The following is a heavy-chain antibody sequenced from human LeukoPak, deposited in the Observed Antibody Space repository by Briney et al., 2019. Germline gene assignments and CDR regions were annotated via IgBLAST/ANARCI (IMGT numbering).Heavy chain of an antibody. CDR1: GFTSSNYG. Sequence: GGSLRLSCAVSGFTSSNYGMSWVRQAPGKGLEWVSSISDSGGITYYADSVKGRFTISRDNSKNTLYLQMNSLRAEDTAVYYCAGSIVGDAFDYWGQGTLVTVSS. CDR3: AGSIVGDAFDY. J-gene: IGHJ4*02. V-gene: IGHV3-23*01. D-gene: IGHD1-26*01. CDR2: ISDSGGIT.